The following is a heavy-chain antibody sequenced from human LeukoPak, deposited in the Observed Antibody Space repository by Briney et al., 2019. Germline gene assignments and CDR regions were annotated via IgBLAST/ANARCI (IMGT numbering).Heavy chain of an antibody. V-gene: IGHV3-23*01. Sequence: GGSLRLSCAASGFTFSSYDMSWVRQAPGKGLEWVSAISGSGGSTYYADSVKGRFTISRDNSKNTLYLQMSSLRAEDTAVYYCAKGSSGWDFDYWGQGTLVTVSS. CDR3: AKGSSGWDFDY. J-gene: IGHJ4*02. D-gene: IGHD6-19*01. CDR1: GFTFSSYD. CDR2: ISGSGGST.